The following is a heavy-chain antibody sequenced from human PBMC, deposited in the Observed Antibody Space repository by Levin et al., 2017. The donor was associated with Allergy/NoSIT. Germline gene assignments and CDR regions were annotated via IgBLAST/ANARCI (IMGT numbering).Heavy chain of an antibody. CDR2: IYSGGDT. J-gene: IGHJ4*02. Sequence: LSLTCAGSGFTISSSYMSWVRQAPGKGLEWVSLIYSGGDTYYADSVKGRFTISRDNSKNTLFLQMNSLRAEDTAVYYCARRSGWGGDDYWGQGTLVTVSS. CDR3: ARRSGWGGDDY. V-gene: IGHV3-53*01. CDR1: GFTISSSY. D-gene: IGHD6-25*01.